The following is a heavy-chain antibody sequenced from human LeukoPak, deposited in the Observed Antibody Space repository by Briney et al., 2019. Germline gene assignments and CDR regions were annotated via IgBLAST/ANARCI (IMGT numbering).Heavy chain of an antibody. V-gene: IGHV3-49*04. CDR1: GFTFGDYA. CDR3: TRGYDFWSGPLAPFDY. CDR2: IRSKAYGGTT. Sequence: HTGGSLRLSCTASGFTFGDYAMSWVRQAPGKGLEWVGFIRSKAYGGTTEYAASVKGIFTISRDDSKSIAYLQMNSLKTEDTAVYYCTRGYDFWSGPLAPFDYWGQGTLVTVSS. D-gene: IGHD3-3*01. J-gene: IGHJ4*02.